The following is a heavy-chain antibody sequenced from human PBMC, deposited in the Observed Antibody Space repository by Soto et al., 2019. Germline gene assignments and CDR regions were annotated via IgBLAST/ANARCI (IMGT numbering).Heavy chain of an antibody. V-gene: IGHV3-9*01. CDR2: ISWNSGSI. CDR1: GFTFDDYA. CDR3: AKGGFDWLLSVDY. J-gene: IGHJ4*02. D-gene: IGHD3-9*01. Sequence: GGSLRLSCAASGFTFDDYAMHWVRQAPGKGLEWVSGISWNSGSIGYADSVKGRFTISRDNAKNSLYLQMNSLRAEDTALYYCAKGGFDWLLSVDYWGQGTLVTVSS.